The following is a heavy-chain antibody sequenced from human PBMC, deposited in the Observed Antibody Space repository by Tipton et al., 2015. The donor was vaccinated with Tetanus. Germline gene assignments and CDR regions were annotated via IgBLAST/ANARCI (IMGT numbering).Heavy chain of an antibody. Sequence: TLSLTCTVSGGSMSNNYWSWIRQPPGKGLEWIAYIFHSGSTNYSPSLKSRVAISMDTSKNQISLKLSSVTAADTAVHYCARRSYCSSSRCFDVFDLWGQGTMVTVSS. J-gene: IGHJ3*01. V-gene: IGHV4-59*01. D-gene: IGHD2-2*01. CDR2: IFHSGST. CDR1: GGSMSNNY. CDR3: ARRSYCSSSRCFDVFDL.